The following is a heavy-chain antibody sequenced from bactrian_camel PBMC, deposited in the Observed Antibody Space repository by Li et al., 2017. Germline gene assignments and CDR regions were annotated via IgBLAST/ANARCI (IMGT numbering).Heavy chain of an antibody. J-gene: IGHJ4*01. D-gene: IGHD7*01. CDR1: GNTRERNC. V-gene: IGHV3S53*01. Sequence: HVQLVESGGGSVQAGGSLKLSCIHRGNTRERNCMGWFRQAPGKEREGVAVLDSVGSINYADSVKGRFTISKDNARNTLYLQMNSLKPEDTAVYYCAAEPGRDIALVVGSVGVPDFTYKGQGTQVTVS. CDR2: LDSVGSI.